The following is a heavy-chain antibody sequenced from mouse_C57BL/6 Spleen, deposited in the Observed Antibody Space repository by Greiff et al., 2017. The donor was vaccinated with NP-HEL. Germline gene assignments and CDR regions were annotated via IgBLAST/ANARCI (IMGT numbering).Heavy chain of an antibody. CDR3: ARERVRYYYDY. CDR2: IDPSDSET. CDR1: GYTFTSYW. Sequence: QVQLQQPGAELVRPGSSVKLSCKASGYTFTSYWMHWVKQRPIQGLEWIGNIDPSDSETHYNQKFKDKATLTVDKSSSTAYMQLSSLTSEDSAVYYCARERVRYYYDYWGQGTTLTVSS. V-gene: IGHV1-52*01. J-gene: IGHJ2*01.